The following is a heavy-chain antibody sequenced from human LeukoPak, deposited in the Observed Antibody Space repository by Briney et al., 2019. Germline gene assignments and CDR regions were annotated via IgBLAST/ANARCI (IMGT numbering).Heavy chain of an antibody. J-gene: IGHJ4*02. CDR1: GGTFSSYA. CDR3: ARDLRREPPDY. V-gene: IGHV1-69*04. CDR2: IIPILGIA. Sequence: SVKVSCKASGGTFSSYAISWVRQAPGQGLEWMGRIIPILGIANYAQKFQGRVTMTTDTSTSTAYMELRSLRSDDTAVYYCARDLRREPPDYWGQGTLVTVSS. D-gene: IGHD1-26*01.